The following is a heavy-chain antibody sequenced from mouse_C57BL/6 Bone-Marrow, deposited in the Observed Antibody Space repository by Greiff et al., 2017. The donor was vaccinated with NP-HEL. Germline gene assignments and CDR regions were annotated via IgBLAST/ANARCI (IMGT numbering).Heavy chain of an antibody. CDR3: ARWGSSYYFDY. D-gene: IGHD1-1*01. CDR2: INPGSGGT. V-gene: IGHV1-54*01. J-gene: IGHJ2*01. CDR1: GYAFTNYL. Sequence: VQLQQSGAELVRPGTSVKVSCKASGYAFTNYLIEWVKQRPGQGLEWIGVINPGSGGTNYNEKFKGKATLTADKSSSTAYMQLSSLTSEDSAVYFCARWGSSYYFDYWGQGTTLTVSS.